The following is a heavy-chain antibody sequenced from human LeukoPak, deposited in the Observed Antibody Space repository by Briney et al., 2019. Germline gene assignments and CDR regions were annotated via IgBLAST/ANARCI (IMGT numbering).Heavy chain of an antibody. CDR3: PKGGAAYRYLDY. CDR1: GFTFSSYV. J-gene: IGHJ4*02. CDR2: ITGSGDTT. Sequence: GGSLRLSCAASGFTFSSYVMSWVRQAPGKGLEWVSAITGSGDTTSSADPVKGRFTISRDNSKNTLYLQMDSLRAEDTAVYYCPKGGAAYRYLDYWGQGTLVTVSS. V-gene: IGHV3-23*01. D-gene: IGHD1-26*01.